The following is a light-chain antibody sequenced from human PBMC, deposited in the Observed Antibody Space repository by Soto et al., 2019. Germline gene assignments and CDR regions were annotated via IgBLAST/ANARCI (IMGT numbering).Light chain of an antibody. Sequence: QPVLTQPASVSGSPGQSITISCTGTSSDVGTYNYVSWYQQHPGKAPKLMIYDVRNRPSGVSNRFSGSKSGNTASLTISGLQAEDEADYYCSSYTSSSTPYVFGTGTKLTVL. CDR3: SSYTSSSTPYV. CDR1: SSDVGTYNY. V-gene: IGLV2-14*03. CDR2: DVR. J-gene: IGLJ1*01.